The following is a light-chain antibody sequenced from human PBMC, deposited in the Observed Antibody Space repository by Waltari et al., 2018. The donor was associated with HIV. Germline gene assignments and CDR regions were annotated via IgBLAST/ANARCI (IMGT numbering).Light chain of an antibody. V-gene: IGKV3-11*01. Sequence: EIVLTQSPATLSLSPGERANFSCGPSQSVSSYLAWYKQKPGQAPRLLNYDTTVSGTDIPPRFSGSGSGTQFTLTISRLEPVEFSVYYCQQRSDWPRTFGPGTRVEIK. J-gene: IGKJ1*01. CDR1: QSVSSY. CDR2: DTT. CDR3: QQRSDWPRT.